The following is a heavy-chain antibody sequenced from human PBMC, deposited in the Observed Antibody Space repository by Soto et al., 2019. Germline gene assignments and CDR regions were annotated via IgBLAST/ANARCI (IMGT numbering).Heavy chain of an antibody. V-gene: IGHV3-23*01. CDR1: GFRFSSYA. D-gene: IGHD3-10*01. Sequence: GSLRLSCAASGFRFSSYAMNWIRRAPGKGLEWVSVISGSGGNTYYADSVKGRFTISRDNSKNTLYLQMNSLRAEDTAVYYCAKGDYGSGSNYKFPKNWGQGTQVTVSS. J-gene: IGHJ4*02. CDR2: ISGSGGNT. CDR3: AKGDYGSGSNYKFPKN.